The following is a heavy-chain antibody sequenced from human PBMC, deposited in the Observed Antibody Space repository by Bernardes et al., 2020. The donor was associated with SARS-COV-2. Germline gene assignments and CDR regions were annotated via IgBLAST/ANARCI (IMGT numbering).Heavy chain of an antibody. CDR1: GYSISSNNW. J-gene: IGHJ4*02. CDR3: ARTSPQSYHFDY. V-gene: IGHV4-28*02. CDR2: IHYSGST. Sequence: SQRLSLTYAVSGYSISSNNWWGWVGQPPGKGLERIGYIHYSGSTYYNPSLKSRVTMSLDTSKNQFSLKLSSVTAVDTAVYYCARTSPQSYHFDYWGQGSPVTVSS.